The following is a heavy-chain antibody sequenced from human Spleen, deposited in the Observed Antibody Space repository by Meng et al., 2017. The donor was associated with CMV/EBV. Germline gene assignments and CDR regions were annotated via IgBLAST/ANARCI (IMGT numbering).Heavy chain of an antibody. D-gene: IGHD1-1*01. Sequence: ETLSLTCAASGFTFSSYWMHWVRQAPGKGLEWVSRINSDGSTTSYADSVKDRFTISRDNAKNTVYMQMSSLRAEDTAVYYCAKERHWGQGTLVTVSS. CDR2: INSDGSTT. V-gene: IGHV3-74*01. J-gene: IGHJ4*02. CDR3: AKERH. CDR1: GFTFSSYW.